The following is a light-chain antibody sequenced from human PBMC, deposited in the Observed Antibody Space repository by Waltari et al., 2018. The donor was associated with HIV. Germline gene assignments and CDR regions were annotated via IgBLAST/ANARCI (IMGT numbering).Light chain of an antibody. Sequence: DIVMTKSPLSLPVTTGEPASISCRYRQSLLHSTGYNYLDWYLQKPGQSPQLLIYFGSNLASGVPDMFSGSGSGTDFTLKIIRVEAEDFGVYYCMQALQTPITFGQGTRLEIK. CDR3: MQALQTPIT. CDR2: FGS. V-gene: IGKV2-28*01. J-gene: IGKJ5*01. CDR1: QSLLHSTGYNY.